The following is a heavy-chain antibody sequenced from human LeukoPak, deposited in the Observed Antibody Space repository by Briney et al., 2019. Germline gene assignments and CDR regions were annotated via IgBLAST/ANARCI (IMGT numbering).Heavy chain of an antibody. CDR1: GYTFTSYD. J-gene: IGHJ6*03. V-gene: IGHV1-8*01. CDR2: MNPNSGNT. Sequence: ASVKVSCKASGYTFTSYDINWVRQATGQGLEWMGWMNPNSGNTGYAQKFQGRVTMTRDTSISTAYMELSRLRSDDTAVYYCARASNYYDSSGYYIYYYYYMDVWGKGTTVTISS. CDR3: ARASNYYDSSGYYIYYYYYMDV. D-gene: IGHD3-22*01.